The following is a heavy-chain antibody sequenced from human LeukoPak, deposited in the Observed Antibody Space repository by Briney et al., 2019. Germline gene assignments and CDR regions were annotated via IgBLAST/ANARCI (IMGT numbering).Heavy chain of an antibody. J-gene: IGHJ2*01. V-gene: IGHV1-69*13. CDR2: IIPIFGTA. D-gene: IGHD5-24*01. Sequence: ASVKVSCKASGGTFSSYAISWVRQAPGQGLEWMGGIIPIFGTANYAQKFQGRVTITADESTSTAYMELSSLRSEDTAVYYCARGRVRMAQYWYFDLWGRGTLVTVSS. CDR3: ARGRVRMAQYWYFDL. CDR1: GGTFSSYA.